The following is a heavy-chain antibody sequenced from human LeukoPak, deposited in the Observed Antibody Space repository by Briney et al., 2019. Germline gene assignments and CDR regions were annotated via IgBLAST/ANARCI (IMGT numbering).Heavy chain of an antibody. J-gene: IGHJ4*02. CDR3: AREAYYYDSSGYYYGGSDY. D-gene: IGHD3-22*01. CDR2: INHSGST. Sequence: SETLSLTCTVSGGSISSSSYYWGWIRQPPGKGLEWIGEINHSGSTNYNPSLKSRVTISVDTSKNQFSLKLSSVTAADTAVYYCAREAYYYDSSGYYYGGSDYWGQGTLVTVSS. V-gene: IGHV4-39*07. CDR1: GGSISSSSYY.